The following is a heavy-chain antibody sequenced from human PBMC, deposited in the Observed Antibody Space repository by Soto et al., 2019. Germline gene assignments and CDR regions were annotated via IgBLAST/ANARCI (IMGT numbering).Heavy chain of an antibody. D-gene: IGHD2-15*01. CDR3: ARLTCSGGSCYSYYYYYGMDV. J-gene: IGHJ6*02. CDR1: GGTFSSYA. Sequence: SVKVSCKASGGTFSSYAISWVRQAPGQGLEWMGGITPIFGTANYAQKFQGRVTITADESTSTAYMELSSLRSEDTAVYYCARLTCSGGSCYSYYYYYGMDVWGQGTTVTVSS. V-gene: IGHV1-69*13. CDR2: ITPIFGTA.